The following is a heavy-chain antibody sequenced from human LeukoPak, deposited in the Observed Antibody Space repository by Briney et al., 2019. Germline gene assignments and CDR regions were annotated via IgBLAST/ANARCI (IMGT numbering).Heavy chain of an antibody. D-gene: IGHD6-19*01. CDR1: GFTFSSRW. CDR3: HPLGYTSN. Sequence: GGSLRLSCAVSGFTSGFTFSSRWMHWVRQAPGKGLVWVSLVKSDGSTNYADSVKSRFTVSRDNAKNTLYLQMNNPRVEDTALYFCHPLGYTSNWGQGTLVTVSS. J-gene: IGHJ4*02. V-gene: IGHV3-74*01. CDR2: VKSDGST.